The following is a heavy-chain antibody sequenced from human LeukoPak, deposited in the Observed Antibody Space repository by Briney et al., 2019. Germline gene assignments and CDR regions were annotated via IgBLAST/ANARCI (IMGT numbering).Heavy chain of an antibody. CDR1: GGSISSSSFY. J-gene: IGHJ2*01. CDR3: ARDAIAEGYCSSTSCFRGHWYFDL. Sequence: SETLSLTCTVSGGSISSSSFYWDWIRQPPGKGLEWIGTIFYSGSTYYNPSLKSRITISVDTSKNQFSLKLSSVTAADTAVYYCARDAIAEGYCSSTSCFRGHWYFDLWGRGTLVTVSS. D-gene: IGHD2-2*01. V-gene: IGHV4-39*07. CDR2: IFYSGST.